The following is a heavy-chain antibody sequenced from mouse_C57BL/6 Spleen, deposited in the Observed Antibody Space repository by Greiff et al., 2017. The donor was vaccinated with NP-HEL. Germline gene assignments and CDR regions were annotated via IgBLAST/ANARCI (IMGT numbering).Heavy chain of an antibody. CDR3: ARSDYYGSSSDAMDY. V-gene: IGHV1-81*01. CDR1: GYTFTSYG. Sequence: QVQLQQSGAELARPGASVKLSCKASGYTFTSYGISWVKQRTGQGLEWIGEIYPRSGNTYYNEKFKGKATLTADKSSSTAYMELRSLTSEDSAVYFCARSDYYGSSSDAMDYWGQGTSVTVSS. CDR2: IYPRSGNT. J-gene: IGHJ4*01. D-gene: IGHD1-1*01.